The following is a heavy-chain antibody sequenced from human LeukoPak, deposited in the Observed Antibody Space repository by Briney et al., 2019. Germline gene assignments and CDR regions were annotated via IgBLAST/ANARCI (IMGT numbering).Heavy chain of an antibody. D-gene: IGHD2-15*01. CDR2: IYSRSSTI. CDR1: GFTFSSYN. V-gene: IGHV3-48*01. Sequence: GGSLRLSCAASGFTFSSYNMNWVRQAPGKGLEWVSYIYSRSSTIYYADSVKGRFTISRDNAKNSLYLQMNSLRAEDTAVYYCARAGYCSGGSCPPFAFWGQGPFVTVSS. CDR3: ARAGYCSGGSCPPFAF. J-gene: IGHJ4*02.